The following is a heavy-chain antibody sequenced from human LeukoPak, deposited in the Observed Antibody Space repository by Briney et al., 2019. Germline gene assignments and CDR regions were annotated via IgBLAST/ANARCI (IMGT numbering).Heavy chain of an antibody. CDR2: IIPIFGTA. CDR3: ARGNPYCSSTSCWTEAFDI. D-gene: IGHD2-2*01. Sequence: ASVKVCCKASGGTFSSYAISWVRQAPGQGLEWMGGIIPIFGTANYAQKFQGRVTITADESTSTAYMELSSLRSEDTAVYYCARGNPYCSSTSCWTEAFDIWGQGTMVTVSS. V-gene: IGHV1-69*01. CDR1: GGTFSSYA. J-gene: IGHJ3*02.